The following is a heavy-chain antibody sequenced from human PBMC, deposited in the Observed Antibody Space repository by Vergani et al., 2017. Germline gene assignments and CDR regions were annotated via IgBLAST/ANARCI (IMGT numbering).Heavy chain of an antibody. CDR2: IIPMFGTA. D-gene: IGHD3-22*01. Sequence: QVQLVQSGTEVKKPGSSVKVSCKASGGTFSSYGISWVRQAPGQGLEWMGGIIPMFGTANYAQKFQCRVTITADKSTSTAYMELSSLRSEDTAVYYCARDFDRSGYNAFDIWGQGTMVTVAS. V-gene: IGHV1-69*06. CDR3: ARDFDRSGYNAFDI. CDR1: GGTFSSYG. J-gene: IGHJ3*02.